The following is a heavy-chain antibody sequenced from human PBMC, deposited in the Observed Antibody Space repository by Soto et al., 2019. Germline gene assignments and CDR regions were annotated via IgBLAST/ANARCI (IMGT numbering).Heavy chain of an antibody. CDR2: INPNSGGT. V-gene: IGHV1-2*04. CDR3: ATLGGSLDSSGWYFDY. D-gene: IGHD6-19*01. J-gene: IGHJ4*02. CDR1: GYTFTGYY. Sequence: ASVKVSCKASGYTFTGYYMHWVRQAPGQGLEWMGWINPNSGGTNYAQKFQGWVTMTRDTSISTAYMELSRLRSDDTAVYYCATLGGSLDSSGWYFDYWGQGTLVTVSS.